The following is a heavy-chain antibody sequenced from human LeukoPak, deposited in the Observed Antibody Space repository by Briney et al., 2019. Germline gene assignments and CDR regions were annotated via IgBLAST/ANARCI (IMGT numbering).Heavy chain of an antibody. D-gene: IGHD3-10*01. Sequence: SETLSLTCAVYGGSFSGYYWSWIRQPPGKGLEWIGEINHSGSTNYNPSLESRVTISVDTSKNQFSLKLSSVTAADTAVYYCARHGGSGSQMRHYYYYMDVWGKGTTVTISS. J-gene: IGHJ6*03. CDR3: ARHGGSGSQMRHYYYYMDV. CDR1: GGSFSGYY. V-gene: IGHV4-34*01. CDR2: INHSGST.